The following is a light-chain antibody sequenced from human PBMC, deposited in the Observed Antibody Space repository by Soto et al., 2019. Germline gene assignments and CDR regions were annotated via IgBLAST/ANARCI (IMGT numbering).Light chain of an antibody. V-gene: IGLV2-14*03. J-gene: IGLJ2*01. CDR2: AVS. CDR3: SSYTTNSRAV. CDR1: NNDVGGYNY. Sequence: QSVLTQPASVSGSPGQSITISCTGTNNDVGGYNYVSWFQQHPGKAPKLLIYAVSSRPSGVSNRFSGSKSGNTASLTISGLQAEDEADYYCSSYTTNSRAVFGGGTKVTV.